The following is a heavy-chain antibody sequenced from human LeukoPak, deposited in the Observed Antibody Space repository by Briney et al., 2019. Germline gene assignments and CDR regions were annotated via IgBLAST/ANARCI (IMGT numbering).Heavy chain of an antibody. CDR2: VTGISSNT. D-gene: IGHD2-2*01. J-gene: IGHJ4*02. V-gene: IGHV3-23*01. Sequence: GGPLRLSCAASGFNFSNYAMTWVRKAPGKGLEWVSAVTGISSNTYYADSVKGRFTTSRDNSKNMLYLEMNSLRVEDTAIYYCAKDRSSTTSCSNYWGRGTLVTVSS. CDR3: AKDRSSTTSCSNY. CDR1: GFNFSNYA.